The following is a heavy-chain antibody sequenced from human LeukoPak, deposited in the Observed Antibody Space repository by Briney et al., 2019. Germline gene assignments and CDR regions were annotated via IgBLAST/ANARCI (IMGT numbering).Heavy chain of an antibody. CDR1: GGSISSSSYY. V-gene: IGHV4-39*07. CDR3: ARRYPDTAMVTSFDY. CDR2: IYYSGST. J-gene: IGHJ4*02. D-gene: IGHD5-18*01. Sequence: SETLSLTCTVSGGSISSSSYYWGWIRQPPGKGLEWIGSIYYSGSTYYNPSLKSRVTISVDTSKNQFSLKLSSVTAADTAVYYCARRYPDTAMVTSFDYWGQGTLVTVSS.